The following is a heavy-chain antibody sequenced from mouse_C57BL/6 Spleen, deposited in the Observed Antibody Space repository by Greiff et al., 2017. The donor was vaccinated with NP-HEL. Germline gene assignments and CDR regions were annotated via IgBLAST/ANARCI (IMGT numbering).Heavy chain of an antibody. J-gene: IGHJ2*01. V-gene: IGHV1-19*01. CDR1: GYTFTDYY. Sequence: EVQLQQSGPVLVKPGASVKMSCKASGYTFTDYYMNWVKQSPGKSLEWIGVINPYNGGTSYKQKFKGKATLTVDKSSSTAYMGLNILTSEDSSVYYCARSRGLTAYFDYWGQGTTLTVSS. CDR3: ARSRGLTAYFDY. D-gene: IGHD6-1*01. CDR2: INPYNGGT.